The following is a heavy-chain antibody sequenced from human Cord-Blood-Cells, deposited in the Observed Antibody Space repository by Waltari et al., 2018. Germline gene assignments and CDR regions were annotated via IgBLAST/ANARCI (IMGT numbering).Heavy chain of an antibody. CDR2: ISYDGSNK. CDR3: AYGSGSYSPFDY. J-gene: IGHJ4*02. CDR1: GFTFSSDA. D-gene: IGHD3-10*01. Sequence: QVQLVESGGGVVQPGRSLRLSCAASGFTFSSDAMHWVRQAPGKGLEWVAVISYDGSNKYYADSVKGRFTISRDNSKNTLYLQMNSLRAEDTAVYYCAYGSGSYSPFDYWGQGTLVTVSS. V-gene: IGHV3-30-3*01.